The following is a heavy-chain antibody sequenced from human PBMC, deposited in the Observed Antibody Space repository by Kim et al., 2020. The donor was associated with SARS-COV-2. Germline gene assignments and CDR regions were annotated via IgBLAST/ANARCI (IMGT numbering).Heavy chain of an antibody. CDR2: MYYSGST. CDR1: GGSVSSSGSH. V-gene: IGHV4-39*01. CDR3: ARLCSSASCFMY. D-gene: IGHD2-2*01. J-gene: IGHJ4*02. Sequence: SETLSLTCTVSGGSVSSSGSHWGWFRQSPGKGLEWIGNMYYSGSTYYNPSLKSRVTISVDTSKTQLSLNLSSVTAAGTAVYYCARLCSSASCFMYWGQGTQVTVSS.